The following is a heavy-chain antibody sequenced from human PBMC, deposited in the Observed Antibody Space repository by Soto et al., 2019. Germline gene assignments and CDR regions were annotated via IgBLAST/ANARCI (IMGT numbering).Heavy chain of an antibody. D-gene: IGHD6-19*01. CDR1: GGSISSHY. CDR3: ARHVRHSSGWLRSPGDWFDP. J-gene: IGHJ5*02. V-gene: IGHV4-59*08. CDR2: IYYSGST. Sequence: QVQLQESGPGLVKPSETLSLTCTVSGGSISSHYWSWIRQPPGKGLEWIGYIYYSGSTNYNPSLKSRVTISVDTSKNQFTLKLSSVTAADTAVYYCARHVRHSSGWLRSPGDWFDPWGQGTLVTVSS.